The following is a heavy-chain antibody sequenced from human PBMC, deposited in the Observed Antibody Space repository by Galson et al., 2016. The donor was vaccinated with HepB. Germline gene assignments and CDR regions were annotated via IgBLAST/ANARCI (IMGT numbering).Heavy chain of an antibody. CDR3: AKDLWAHQYYFGMDV. Sequence: SLRLSCAASGFSFSSYAMSWVRQAPGKGLEWVSGISGRGERIYHADSVKGRLTISRDNSKTTLYLQMNSLRAEDTAVYYCAKDLWAHQYYFGMDVWGQGTTVTVSS. J-gene: IGHJ6*02. CDR1: GFSFSSYA. D-gene: IGHD3-16*01. V-gene: IGHV3-23*01. CDR2: ISGRGERI.